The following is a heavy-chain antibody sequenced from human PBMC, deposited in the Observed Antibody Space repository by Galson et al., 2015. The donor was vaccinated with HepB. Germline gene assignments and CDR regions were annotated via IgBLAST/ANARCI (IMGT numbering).Heavy chain of an antibody. D-gene: IGHD2-2*02. V-gene: IGHV3-74*01. J-gene: IGHJ6*03. CDR1: GFTLSTYW. CDR3: ARSRYCSSTSCYIYMDV. Sequence: SLRLSCAASGFTLSTYWMHWVRQAPGKGLVWVSHINIDGSTTNYADSVKGRFTISRDNAKNTLYLQMSSLRAEDTAVYYCARSRYCSSTSCYIYMDVWGKGTTVTVSS. CDR2: INIDGSTT.